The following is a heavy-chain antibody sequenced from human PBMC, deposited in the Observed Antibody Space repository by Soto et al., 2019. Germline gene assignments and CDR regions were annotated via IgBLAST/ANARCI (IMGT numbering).Heavy chain of an antibody. D-gene: IGHD3-10*01. J-gene: IGHJ5*02. Sequence: GGSLRLSCAASGFTFSSYAMSWVRQAPGKGLEWVSAISGSGGSTYYADSVKGRFTISRDNSKNTLYLQMNSLRAEDTAVYYCAKSQEYYYGSGINHWGQGTLVTVSS. CDR1: GFTFSSYA. CDR3: AKSQEYYYGSGINH. CDR2: ISGSGGST. V-gene: IGHV3-23*01.